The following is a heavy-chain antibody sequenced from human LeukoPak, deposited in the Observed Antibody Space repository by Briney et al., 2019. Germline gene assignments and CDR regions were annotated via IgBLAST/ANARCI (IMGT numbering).Heavy chain of an antibody. D-gene: IGHD3-22*01. CDR3: AAISSGYYYDAFDI. J-gene: IGHJ3*02. CDR1: GFRFSSYA. Sequence: GGSLRLSCAASGFRFSSYAMSWVRQAPGKGLEWVSAISGSGVSTYYADSVKGRFTVSRDNSKNTLYLQMNSLRAEDTAVYYCAAISSGYYYDAFDIWGQGTMVTVSS. V-gene: IGHV3-23*01. CDR2: ISGSGVST.